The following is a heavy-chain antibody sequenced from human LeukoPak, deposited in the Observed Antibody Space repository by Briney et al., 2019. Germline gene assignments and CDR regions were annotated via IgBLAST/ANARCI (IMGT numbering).Heavy chain of an antibody. Sequence: DPSETLSLTCTVSGGSISSYYWSWIRQPPGKGLEWIGYIYYSGSTNYNPSLKSRVTISVDTSKNQFSLKLSSVTAADTAVYYCARARFYYDSSGYYSAPLSTWGQGTLVTVSS. J-gene: IGHJ4*02. CDR3: ARARFYYDSSGYYSAPLST. V-gene: IGHV4-59*01. D-gene: IGHD3-22*01. CDR1: GGSISSYY. CDR2: IYYSGST.